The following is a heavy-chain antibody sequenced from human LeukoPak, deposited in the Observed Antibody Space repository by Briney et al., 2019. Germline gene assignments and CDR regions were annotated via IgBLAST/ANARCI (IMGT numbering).Heavy chain of an antibody. CDR2: KWYDGSKE. V-gene: IGHV3-33*08. CDR3: ARDVGLRYFDY. CDR1: GLTFSSYG. D-gene: IGHD4-17*01. Sequence: PAGGSLRLSCAASGLTFSSYGMHWFRQAPGKGLEWVAVKWYDGSKEYYADSVKGRFTISRDDSKNTLSLQMNTLRAEDTAVYYCARDVGLRYFDYWGQGTLVTVSS. J-gene: IGHJ4*02.